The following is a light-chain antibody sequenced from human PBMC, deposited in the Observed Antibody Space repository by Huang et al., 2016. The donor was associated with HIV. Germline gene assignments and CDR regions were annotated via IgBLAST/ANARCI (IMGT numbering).Light chain of an antibody. CDR1: QSVSSY. J-gene: IGKJ3*01. Sequence: EIVLTQSPATLSLSPGERATLSCRASQSVSSYLAWYQQKPGQAPRLLIYDASNRATGIPARVSGSGFGTDFTLTISSLEPEDFAVYYCQQRSNWPPIFTFGPGTKVDIK. V-gene: IGKV3-11*01. CDR3: QQRSNWPPIFT. CDR2: DAS.